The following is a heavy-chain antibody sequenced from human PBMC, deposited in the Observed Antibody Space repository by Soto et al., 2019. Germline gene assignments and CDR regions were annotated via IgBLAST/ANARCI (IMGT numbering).Heavy chain of an antibody. CDR2: IYHSGST. D-gene: IGHD4-4*01. Sequence: QVQLQEPGPGLVKPSGTLSLTCAVSGASISSSHWWSWVRQPPGKGLEWIGEIYHSGSTYYNASLKSRVAISLDKSKKQFSLKLRSVTAADTAVYYCVRKDYSDWFFDLWGRGTLVTVSS. CDR1: GASISSSHW. CDR3: VRKDYSDWFFDL. V-gene: IGHV4-4*02. J-gene: IGHJ2*01.